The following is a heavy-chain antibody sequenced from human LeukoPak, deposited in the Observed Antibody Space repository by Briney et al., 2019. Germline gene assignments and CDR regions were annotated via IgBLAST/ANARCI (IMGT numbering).Heavy chain of an antibody. CDR3: AKPYYGSGSYYGFNYYAFNY. D-gene: IGHD3-10*01. Sequence: GGSLRLSCAASGFTFSSYAMSWVRQAPGKGLEWVSIISGSGGSTNYADSVKGRFTISRDNSKNTLYLQMNSLRAEDTAVYYCAKPYYGSGSYYGFNYYAFNYWGQGTLVTVSS. V-gene: IGHV3-23*01. CDR1: GFTFSSYA. CDR2: ISGSGGST. J-gene: IGHJ4*02.